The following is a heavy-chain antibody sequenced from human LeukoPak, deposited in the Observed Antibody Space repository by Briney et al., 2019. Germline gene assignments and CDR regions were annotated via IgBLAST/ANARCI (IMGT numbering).Heavy chain of an antibody. CDR3: ARDVATNYYYGMDV. CDR1: GGSVSSGSYY. D-gene: IGHD2-8*01. V-gene: IGHV4-61*01. J-gene: IGHJ6*02. Sequence: RPSETLSLTCTVSGGSVSSGSYYWSWIRQPPGKGLEWIGYIYYSGSTNYNPSLKSRVTISVDTSKNQFSLKLSSVTAADTAVYYCARDVATNYYYGMDVWSQGTTVTVSS. CDR2: IYYSGST.